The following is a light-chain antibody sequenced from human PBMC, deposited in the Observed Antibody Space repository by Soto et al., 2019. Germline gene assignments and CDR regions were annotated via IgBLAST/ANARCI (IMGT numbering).Light chain of an antibody. CDR2: GAP. CDR1: QSVTSSY. CDR3: QQYGTSPWT. J-gene: IGKJ1*01. Sequence: EIVLTQSPGTLSLSPGERATLSCRASQSVTSSYLGWYQQKPGQAPRLVIYGAPSRATGIPDRFSGSGSGTDFTLTISRLEPDDFAVYYCQQYGTSPWTFGQGNKGEI. V-gene: IGKV3-20*01.